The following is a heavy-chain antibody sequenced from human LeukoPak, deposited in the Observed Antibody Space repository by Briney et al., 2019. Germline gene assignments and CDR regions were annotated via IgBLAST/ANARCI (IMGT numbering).Heavy chain of an antibody. V-gene: IGHV3-23*01. CDR3: AKWGDYDILTGYYVSDF. J-gene: IGHJ4*02. CDR1: GLIFRNYA. Sequence: GASLRLSCAASGLIFRNYAMGWVRQAPGKGLEWVSAITGSGDTTYYADSVKGQFTISRDNSKNTLYVEMNTLRAEYTAVYYCAKWGDYDILTGYYVSDFWGQGTLVTVSS. D-gene: IGHD3-9*01. CDR2: ITGSGDTT.